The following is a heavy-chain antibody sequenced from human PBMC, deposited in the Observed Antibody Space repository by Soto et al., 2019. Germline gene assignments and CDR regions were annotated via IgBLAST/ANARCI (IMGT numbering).Heavy chain of an antibody. D-gene: IGHD7-27*01. J-gene: IGHJ4*02. V-gene: IGHV3-48*03. CDR2: ISNSGTTM. Sequence: EVQLVESGGGLVQPGGSLRLSCAASGFIFRSYEMNWVRQAPGKGLEWVSYISNSGTTMYYADSVKGRFTISRENAKNSLYLKMKSLRAEDTAIYYCATGSYYDYWGQGALVTVSS. CDR1: GFIFRSYE. CDR3: ATGSYYDY.